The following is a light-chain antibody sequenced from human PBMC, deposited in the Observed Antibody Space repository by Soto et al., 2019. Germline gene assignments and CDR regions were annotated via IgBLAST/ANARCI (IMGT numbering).Light chain of an antibody. Sequence: EIVITQSPVTLSVSPGEKTTHSCRVYQSVSSSLAGYQQKPGQAPRLLIYGASARATGIPARFSGSGSGTEFNFIFISLQSEDLAVYYCKQYNNWPKTFGQGTKVDIK. CDR1: QSVSSS. CDR2: GAS. J-gene: IGKJ1*01. V-gene: IGKV3-15*01. CDR3: KQYNNWPKT.